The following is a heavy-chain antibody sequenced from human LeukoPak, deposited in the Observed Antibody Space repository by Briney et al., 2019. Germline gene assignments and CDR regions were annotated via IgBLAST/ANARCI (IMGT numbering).Heavy chain of an antibody. D-gene: IGHD2-2*01. CDR1: GASITSYC. V-gene: IGHV4-59*01. J-gene: IGHJ3*01. CDR3: ARDTRGAFDL. Sequence: ASETLSLTCTVSGASITSYCWSWIRQPPGKGLEWIAYMYYSGNTNYNPSLKSRVIISVDKSKNQLSLNLSSVTAADTAVYYCARDTRGAFDLWGQGTMATVSS. CDR2: MYYSGNT.